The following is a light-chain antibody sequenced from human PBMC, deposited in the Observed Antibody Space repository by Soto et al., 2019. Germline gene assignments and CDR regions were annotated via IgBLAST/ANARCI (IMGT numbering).Light chain of an antibody. CDR3: QQYEASPRT. V-gene: IGKV3-20*01. CDR1: QSITRNY. Sequence: EIVLTQSPGTLSLSPGERATLSCRASQSITRNYLAWYQQKSGQAPSLLIYGASSRATGIPDRFSGSGSGTDFTLTISRLEPEDFAVYFCQQYEASPRTFGQGTKVEIK. J-gene: IGKJ1*01. CDR2: GAS.